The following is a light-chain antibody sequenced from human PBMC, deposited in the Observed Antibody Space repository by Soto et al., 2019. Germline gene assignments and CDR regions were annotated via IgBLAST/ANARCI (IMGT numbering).Light chain of an antibody. CDR1: GSDIGGYNH. V-gene: IGLV2-14*01. J-gene: IGLJ3*02. CDR3: ATWDDSLSGPV. CDR2: EVT. Sequence: QSALTQPASVSGSPGQSITISCTGTGSDIGGYNHVSWYQHHPGKAPKLIIYEVTNRPSGVSNRFSGSKSGTSASLAISGLRSEDEADYYCATWDDSLSGPVFGGGTKLTVL.